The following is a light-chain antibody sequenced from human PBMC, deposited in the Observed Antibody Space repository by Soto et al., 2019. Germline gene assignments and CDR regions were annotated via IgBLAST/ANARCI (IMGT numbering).Light chain of an antibody. V-gene: IGKV3-20*01. CDR2: GAS. CDR3: QQYDTSPPYT. Sequence: PGERATLSCRASQSVTSSYLAWYQEKPGQAPRLLIYGASSRATGIPDRFSGSGSGTDFTLTISRLEPEDFAVYYCQQYDTSPPYTFGQGTKLEIK. J-gene: IGKJ2*01. CDR1: QSVTSSY.